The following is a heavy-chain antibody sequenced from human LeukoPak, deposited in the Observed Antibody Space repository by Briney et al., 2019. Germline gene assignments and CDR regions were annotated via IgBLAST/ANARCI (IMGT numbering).Heavy chain of an antibody. D-gene: IGHD3-3*01. J-gene: IGHJ4*02. Sequence: GGSLRLSCEGSEISLNNYWMAWVRQGPGKGLEWVANINRDGRQQNFVDSVKGRFTISRDNAKNSLYLQMNSLRAEDTAVYYCARGGRIYDFWSGYYFDYWGQGTLVTVSS. CDR1: EISLNNYW. V-gene: IGHV3-7*01. CDR2: INRDGRQQ. CDR3: ARGGRIYDFWSGYYFDY.